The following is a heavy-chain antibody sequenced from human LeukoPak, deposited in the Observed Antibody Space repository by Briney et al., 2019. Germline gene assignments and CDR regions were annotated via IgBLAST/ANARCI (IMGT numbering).Heavy chain of an antibody. CDR2: INSDGSST. CDR1: GFTFSSYW. V-gene: IGHV3-74*01. CDR3: ARDYYDSSGYLTLDY. J-gene: IGHJ4*02. Sequence: AGGSLRLSCAASGFTFSSYWMHWVRQAPWKGLVWVSRINSDGSSTSYADSVKGRFTISRDNAKNTLYLQMNSLRAEDTAVYYCARDYYDSSGYLTLDYWGQGTLVTVSS. D-gene: IGHD3-22*01.